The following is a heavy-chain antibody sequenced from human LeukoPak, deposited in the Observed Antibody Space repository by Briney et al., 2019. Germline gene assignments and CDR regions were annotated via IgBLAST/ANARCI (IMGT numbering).Heavy chain of an antibody. CDR1: GFTFSSYA. Sequence: GESLKISCAASGFTFSSYAMSWVRQAPGKGLEWVSAISGSGGSTYYADSVKGRFTISRDNSKNTLYLQMNSLRAEDTAVYYCAKDPGYCSGGSCHTPFDYWGQGTLVTVSS. J-gene: IGHJ4*02. D-gene: IGHD2-15*01. V-gene: IGHV3-23*01. CDR3: AKDPGYCSGGSCHTPFDY. CDR2: ISGSGGST.